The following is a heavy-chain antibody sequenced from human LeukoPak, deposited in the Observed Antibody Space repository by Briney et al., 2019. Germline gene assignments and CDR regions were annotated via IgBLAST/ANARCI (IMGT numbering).Heavy chain of an antibody. V-gene: IGHV3-23*01. J-gene: IGHJ4*02. D-gene: IGHD3-3*01. CDR3: AKPFGFLEWLYGGYFDS. CDR1: GFTFSNFA. Sequence: GGSLRLSCAASGFTFSNFAMSWVRQAPGKGLEWVSAVSSDGVNTYYTESLKGRFTISRDNSKNAVYLQMHSLTVDDAAVYYCAKPFGFLEWLYGGYFDSWGQGTLVTVSS. CDR2: VSSDGVNT.